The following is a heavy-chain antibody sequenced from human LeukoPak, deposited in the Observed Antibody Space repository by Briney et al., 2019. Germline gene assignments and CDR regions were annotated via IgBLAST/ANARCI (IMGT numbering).Heavy chain of an antibody. CDR2: MNPNSGNT. CDR3: ARAGYCSGGSCYWMGDY. Sequence: ASVKVSCKASGYTFTSYDINWVRQAPGQGLEWMGWMNPNSGNTGYAQKFQGRVTMTRNTSISTAYMELSSLRSEDTAVYYCARAGYCSGGSCYWMGDYWGQGTLVTVSS. V-gene: IGHV1-8*01. J-gene: IGHJ4*02. CDR1: GYTFTSYD. D-gene: IGHD2-15*01.